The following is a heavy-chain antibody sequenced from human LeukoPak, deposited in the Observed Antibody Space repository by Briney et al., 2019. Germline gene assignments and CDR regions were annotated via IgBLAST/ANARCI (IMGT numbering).Heavy chain of an antibody. J-gene: IGHJ3*02. V-gene: IGHV4-34*01. CDR1: GGSFSGYY. D-gene: IGHD3-22*01. CDR2: INHSGST. Sequence: SETLSLTCAVYGGSFSGYYWSWIRQPPGKGLEWIGEINHSGSTNYNPSLKSRVTTSVDTSKNQFSLKLSSVTAADTAVYYCARERKDYYDSSGYYRNAFDIWGQGTMVTVSS. CDR3: ARERKDYYDSSGYYRNAFDI.